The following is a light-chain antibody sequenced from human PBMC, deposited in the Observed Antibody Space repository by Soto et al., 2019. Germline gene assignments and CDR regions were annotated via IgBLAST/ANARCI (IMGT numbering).Light chain of an antibody. CDR3: QQYNSYLYT. J-gene: IGKJ2*01. Sequence: DIQMTQSPSTLSASVGDRVTITCRASQSISSWLAWYQQKPGKAHKLLIYDASSLESGVPSRFSGSGSGTEFTITISSLQPDDFATYYCQQYNSYLYTFGQGTKLEIK. V-gene: IGKV1-5*01. CDR2: DAS. CDR1: QSISSW.